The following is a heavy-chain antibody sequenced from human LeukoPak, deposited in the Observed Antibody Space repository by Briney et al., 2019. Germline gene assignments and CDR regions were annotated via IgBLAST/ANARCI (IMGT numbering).Heavy chain of an antibody. CDR2: VYGAGST. CDR3: ATFLSMVRQIVGIKDDY. Sequence: GGSLRLSCAASGFTVSSNHMSWVRQAPGKGLEWVSVVYGAGSTSYADSVKGRFIISRDNSNNMLYLQMHSLTAEDTAVYYCATFLSMVRQIVGIKDDYWGQGTLVTVSS. D-gene: IGHD3-10*01. J-gene: IGHJ4*02. CDR1: GFTVSSNH. V-gene: IGHV3-66*01.